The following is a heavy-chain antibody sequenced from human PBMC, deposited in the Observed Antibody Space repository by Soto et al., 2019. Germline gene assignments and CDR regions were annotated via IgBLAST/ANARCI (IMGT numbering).Heavy chain of an antibody. CDR1: GFTFSSYA. CDR3: AKPGRTPAPKSVVVIAIGWFDP. Sequence: GGSLRLSCAASGFTFSSYAMSWVRQAPGKGLEWVSAISGSGGSTYYADSVKGRFTISRANSKNTLYLQMNSLRAEDTAVYYCAKPGRTPAPKSVVVIAIGWFDPWGQGTLVTVSS. D-gene: IGHD2-21*01. CDR2: ISGSGGST. J-gene: IGHJ5*02. V-gene: IGHV3-23*01.